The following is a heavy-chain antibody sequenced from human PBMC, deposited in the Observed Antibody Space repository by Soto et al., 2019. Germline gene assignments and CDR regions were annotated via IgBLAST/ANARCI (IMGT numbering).Heavy chain of an antibody. D-gene: IGHD3-22*01. Sequence: QVQLVQSGAEVKKPGSSVKVSCKASGGTFSSYAINWVRQAPGQGLEWMGGIIPIFGTANYAQKFQGRVTITSDESTSTAYMERSSLRSEDTAVYYCAGSSGYLNIYYFDYWGQGTLVTVSS. V-gene: IGHV1-69*01. J-gene: IGHJ4*02. CDR3: AGSSGYLNIYYFDY. CDR2: IIPIFGTA. CDR1: GGTFSSYA.